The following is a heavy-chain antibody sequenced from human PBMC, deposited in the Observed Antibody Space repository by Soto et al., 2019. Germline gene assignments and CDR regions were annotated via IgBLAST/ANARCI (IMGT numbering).Heavy chain of an antibody. D-gene: IGHD3-10*01. CDR1: GFSFSTYN. CDR3: AKDLHRDMVLDY. J-gene: IGHJ4*02. Sequence: QVQVVESGGGVVQPGRSLRLSCAASGFSFSTYNMHWVRQAPGKGLEWLAVMSYDGSNQYYTDSVKGRFTISRDHSKNTLYLQMNSLTTDDTAVYFCAKDLHRDMVLDYWGQGTLVTVSS. V-gene: IGHV3-30*18. CDR2: MSYDGSNQ.